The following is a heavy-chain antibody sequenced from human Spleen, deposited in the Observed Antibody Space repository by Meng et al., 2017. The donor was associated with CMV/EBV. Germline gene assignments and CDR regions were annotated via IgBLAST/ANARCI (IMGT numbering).Heavy chain of an antibody. CDR3: ARGRSGYYGGPYFDY. CDR1: GGSISSSSYY. J-gene: IGHJ4*02. CDR2: INHSGST. V-gene: IGHV4-39*07. Sequence: QVPRKESGPGLVKPSGTLSPTCTVSGGSISSSSYYWGWIRQPPGKGLEWIGEINHSGSTNYNPSLKSRVTISVDTSKNQFSLRLSSVTAADTAVYYCARGRSGYYGGPYFDYWGQGTLVTVSS. D-gene: IGHD3-22*01.